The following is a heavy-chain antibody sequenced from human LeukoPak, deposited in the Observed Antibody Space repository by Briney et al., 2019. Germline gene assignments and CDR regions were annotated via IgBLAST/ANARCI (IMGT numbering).Heavy chain of an antibody. D-gene: IGHD6-13*01. CDR2: IYTSGST. CDR1: GGSISSYY. J-gene: IGHJ4*02. CDR3: AREGGPGGIAPSDDY. Sequence: SETLSLTCTVSGGSISSYYWSWIRQPAGKGLEWIGRIYTSGSTNYNPSLESRVTMSVDTSKNQFSLKLSSVTAADTAVYYCAREGGPGGIAPSDDYWGQGTLVTVSS. V-gene: IGHV4-4*07.